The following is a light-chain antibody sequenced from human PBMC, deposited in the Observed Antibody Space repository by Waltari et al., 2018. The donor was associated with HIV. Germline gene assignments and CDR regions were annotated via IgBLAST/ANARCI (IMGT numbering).Light chain of an antibody. V-gene: IGLV1-47*01. CDR3: AAWDDSLSGLV. CDR1: SSNIGSNY. J-gene: IGLJ3*02. CDR2: RNN. Sequence: QSVLTQPPSASGTPGQRVTISCSGSSSNIGSNYGYWYQQLPGTAPKLLIYRNNQRPSGVPARCSCSKSGTSASLAIIGLRSEDEADYYCAAWDDSLSGLVFGGGTKVTVL.